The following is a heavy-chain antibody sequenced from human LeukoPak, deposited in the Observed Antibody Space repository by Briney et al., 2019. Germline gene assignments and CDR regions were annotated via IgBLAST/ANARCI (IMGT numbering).Heavy chain of an antibody. Sequence: SETLSLTCSVSAGSISSSSYYWGWIRQAPGKGLEWIGSIYYSGSTYYNPSLKSRVTLSVDTSKNQFSLKLSSVTAADTAVYYCARPIFNYYDSSRYFDYWGQGTLVTVSS. CDR1: AGSISSSSYY. V-gene: IGHV4-39*01. CDR3: ARPIFNYYDSSRYFDY. J-gene: IGHJ4*02. CDR2: IYYSGST. D-gene: IGHD3-22*01.